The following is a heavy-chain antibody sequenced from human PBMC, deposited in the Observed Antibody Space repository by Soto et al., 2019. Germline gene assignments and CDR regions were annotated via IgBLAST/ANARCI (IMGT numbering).Heavy chain of an antibody. D-gene: IGHD3-22*01. CDR2: ISGSGGST. V-gene: IGHV3-23*01. Sequence: EVQLLESGGGLVQPGGSLRLSCAASGFTFSSYAMSWVRQAPGKGLEWVSAISGSGGSTYYADSVKGRFTISRDNAKNSLYLQMNSLRAEDTAVYYCARGHYYDSSGYFDYWGQGTLVTVSS. CDR1: GFTFSSYA. J-gene: IGHJ4*02. CDR3: ARGHYYDSSGYFDY.